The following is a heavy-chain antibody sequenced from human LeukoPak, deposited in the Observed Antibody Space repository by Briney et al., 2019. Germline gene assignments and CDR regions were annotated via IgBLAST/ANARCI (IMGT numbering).Heavy chain of an antibody. V-gene: IGHV4-61*01. J-gene: IGHJ4*02. D-gene: IGHD5-18*01. CDR2: IYYSGST. CDR1: GGSVSSGSYY. Sequence: SETLSLTCTVSGGSVSSGSYYWSWIRQPPGKGLEWIGYIYYSGSTNYNPSLKSRVTISVDTSKNQFSLRLSSVTAADTAVYHCAREAMYSYGNNFDYWGQGTLVTVSS. CDR3: AREAMYSYGNNFDY.